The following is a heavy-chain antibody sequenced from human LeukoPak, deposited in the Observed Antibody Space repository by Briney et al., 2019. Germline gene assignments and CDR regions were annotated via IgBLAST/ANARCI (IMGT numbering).Heavy chain of an antibody. CDR1: GFTFSSYW. D-gene: IGHD1-26*01. CDR3: SRESGAFCPFGY. CDR2: ISLTGET. V-gene: IGHV4-4*02. J-gene: IGHJ4*02. Sequence: PGGSLRLSCAASGFTFSSYWMHWVRQAPGQGLEWIGEISLTGETNYNPSLNGRVTMSLDGSRNQLSLTLTSVTAADTAIYYCSRESGAFCPFGYWGQGTLVIVPP.